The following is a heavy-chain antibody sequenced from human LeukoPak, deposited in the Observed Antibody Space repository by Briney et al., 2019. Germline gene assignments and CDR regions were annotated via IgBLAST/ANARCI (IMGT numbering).Heavy chain of an antibody. CDR1: GFIFSDFD. CDR2: ISSSSSYI. V-gene: IGHV3-21*01. Sequence: GGSLRLSCAASGFIFSDFDMSWVRQAPGKGLEWVSSISSSSSYIYYADSVKGRFTISRDNAKNSLYLQMNSLRAEDTAVYYCARRIAAAGGSDYWGQGTLVTVSS. J-gene: IGHJ4*02. CDR3: ARRIAAAGGSDY. D-gene: IGHD6-13*01.